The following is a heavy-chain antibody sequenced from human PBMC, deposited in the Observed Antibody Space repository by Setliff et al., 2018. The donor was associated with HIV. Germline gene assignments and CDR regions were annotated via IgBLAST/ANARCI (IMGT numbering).Heavy chain of an antibody. CDR3: ARIGSGWSVGWFDP. CDR2: IDASANT. Sequence: SETLSLTCTVSGSSISSNYYWAWIRQAPGRGLEWIGCIDASANTYYIPSLKSRATISIDPSKNQLSLKLRSVTAADTAVYYCARIGSGWSVGWFDPWGQGTLVTVSS. CDR1: GSSISSNYY. V-gene: IGHV4-38-2*02. D-gene: IGHD6-13*01. J-gene: IGHJ5*02.